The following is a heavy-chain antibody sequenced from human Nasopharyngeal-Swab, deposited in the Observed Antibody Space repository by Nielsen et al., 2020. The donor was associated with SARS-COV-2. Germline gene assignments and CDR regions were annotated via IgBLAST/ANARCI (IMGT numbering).Heavy chain of an antibody. CDR1: GGSILDTDYY. J-gene: IGHJ4*02. Sequence: SETLSLTCTVSGGSILDTDYYWAWIRQPPGKGLEWVGSIYSRGSTSHNPSLRSRVTISVDASKNQFSLTLNSLTAADTAMYYCAKPYGAFLGGGFDSWGQGTLVTVSS. V-gene: IGHV4-39*01. CDR2: IYSRGST. D-gene: IGHD3-16*01. CDR3: AKPYGAFLGGGFDS.